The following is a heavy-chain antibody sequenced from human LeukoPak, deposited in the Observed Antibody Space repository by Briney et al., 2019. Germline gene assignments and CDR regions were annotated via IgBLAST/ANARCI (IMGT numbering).Heavy chain of an antibody. J-gene: IGHJ4*02. Sequence: GGSLRLSCAGSGPTFSSDSMNWVRQAQGKGLEWVSSISSSSSYIYYADSVKGRFTISRDNAKNSLYLQMNSLRAEDTAVYYCARDSGYSYALDYWGQGTLVTVSS. CDR1: GPTFSSDS. CDR3: ARDSGYSYALDY. V-gene: IGHV3-21*01. D-gene: IGHD5-18*01. CDR2: ISSSSSYI.